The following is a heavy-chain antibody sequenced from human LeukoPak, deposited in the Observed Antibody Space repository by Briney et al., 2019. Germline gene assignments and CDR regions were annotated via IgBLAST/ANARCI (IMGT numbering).Heavy chain of an antibody. V-gene: IGHV4-39*01. D-gene: IGHD3-10*01. CDR3: ATLRGYMDV. CDR1: GGSISSSSYY. CDR2: IFYSGST. J-gene: IGHJ6*03. Sequence: SETLSLTCTVSGGSISSSSYYWGWIRQPPGKGLEWIGTIFYSGSTYYNPSLKNRVTISVDTSKNQFSLKLSSVTAADTAVYYCATLRGYMDVWGKGTTVTVSS.